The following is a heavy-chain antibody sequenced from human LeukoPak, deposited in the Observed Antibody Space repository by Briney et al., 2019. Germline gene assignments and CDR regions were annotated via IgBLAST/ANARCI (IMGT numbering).Heavy chain of an antibody. CDR3: ARRRGSSWYERDNWFDP. D-gene: IGHD6-13*01. CDR2: IYTSGST. CDR1: GGSISSYY. Sequence: TSETLSLTCTVSGGSISSYYWSWIRQPAGKGLEWIGRIYTSGSTNYNPSLKSRVTMSVDTSKNQFSLKLNSVTAADTAVYYCARRRGSSWYERDNWFDPWGQGTLVTVSS. V-gene: IGHV4-4*07. J-gene: IGHJ5*02.